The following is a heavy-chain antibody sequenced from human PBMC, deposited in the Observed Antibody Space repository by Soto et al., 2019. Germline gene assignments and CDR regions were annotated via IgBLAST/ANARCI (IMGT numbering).Heavy chain of an antibody. CDR3: ARHVSRGALEWLFAVNWFDP. V-gene: IGHV4-39*01. CDR1: GGSISSSSYY. J-gene: IGHJ5*02. D-gene: IGHD3-3*01. CDR2: IYYSGST. Sequence: TLSLTCTVSGGSISSSSYYWGWIRQPPGKGLEWIGSIYYSGSTYYNPSLKSRVTISVDTSKNQFSLKLSSVTAADTAVYYCARHVSRGALEWLFAVNWFDPWGQGTLVTVSS.